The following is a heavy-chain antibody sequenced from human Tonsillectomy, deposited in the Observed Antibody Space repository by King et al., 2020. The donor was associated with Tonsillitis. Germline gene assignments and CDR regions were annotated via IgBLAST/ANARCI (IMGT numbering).Heavy chain of an antibody. CDR3: AKDIHYYDSSGYFDY. V-gene: IGHV3-9*01. Sequence: VQLVASGGGLVQPGRSLSLSCAASGFTFDDYAMHWVRQAPGTGLEWVSDISWNSGSIGYADSVKGRFTISRDNAKNSLFLQMNSLRTEDTALYYCAKDIHYYDSSGYFDYGGQGALVTVSS. J-gene: IGHJ4*02. D-gene: IGHD3-22*01. CDR2: ISWNSGSI. CDR1: GFTFDDYA.